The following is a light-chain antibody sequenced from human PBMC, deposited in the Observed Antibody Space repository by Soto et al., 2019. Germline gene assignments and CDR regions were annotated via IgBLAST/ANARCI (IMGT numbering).Light chain of an antibody. V-gene: IGKV3-15*01. CDR2: GTS. J-gene: IGKJ1*01. Sequence: EIVMTQSAATLYVSPGERATLSCRANQSVSSNLAWYQQKPGQAPSLLIYGTSTRATGIPAMFSSSGSGTEFTLTISSLQSEDFAVYYCQQYNNWPCTFGQGTKVEIK. CDR3: QQYNNWPCT. CDR1: QSVSSN.